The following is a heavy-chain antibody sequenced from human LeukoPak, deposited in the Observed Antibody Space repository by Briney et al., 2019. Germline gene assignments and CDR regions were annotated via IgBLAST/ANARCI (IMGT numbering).Heavy chain of an antibody. D-gene: IGHD3-9*01. Sequence: GGSLRLSCAASGFTFSSYGMHWVRQAPGKGLEWVAFIRYDGSNKYYADSVKGRFTISRDNSKNTLYLQMNSLRAEDTAVYYCAKDLRASFNLDILTGYYITNFDYWGQGTLVTVSS. CDR1: GFTFSSYG. V-gene: IGHV3-30*02. CDR2: IRYDGSNK. CDR3: AKDLRASFNLDILTGYYITNFDY. J-gene: IGHJ4*02.